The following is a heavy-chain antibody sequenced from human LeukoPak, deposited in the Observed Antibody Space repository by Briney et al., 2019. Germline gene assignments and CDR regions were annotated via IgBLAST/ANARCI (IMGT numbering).Heavy chain of an antibody. CDR1: GGSISSYY. D-gene: IGHD3-10*01. Sequence: SETLSLTCTVSGGSISSYYWSWIRQPPGKGLEWIGYIYYSGSTNYNPSLKSRVTISVDTSKNQFSLKLSSVTAADTAVYYCARAQRGSGSYRLDYWGQGTLVTVSS. CDR2: IYYSGST. CDR3: ARAQRGSGSYRLDY. V-gene: IGHV4-59*01. J-gene: IGHJ4*02.